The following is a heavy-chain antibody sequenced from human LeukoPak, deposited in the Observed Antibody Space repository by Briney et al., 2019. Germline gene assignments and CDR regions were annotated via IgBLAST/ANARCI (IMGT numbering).Heavy chain of an antibody. D-gene: IGHD2-15*01. CDR2: ISAYNGNT. V-gene: IGHV1-18*01. CDR1: GYTFTSYG. Sequence: ASVKVSCKASGYTFTSYGISWVRQAPGQGLEWMGWISAYNGNTNYAQKFQGRVTITADESTSTAYMELSSLRSEDTAVYYCARKYCSGGRCSHYYYYYGMDVWGQGTTVTVSS. J-gene: IGHJ6*02. CDR3: ARKYCSGGRCSHYYYYYGMDV.